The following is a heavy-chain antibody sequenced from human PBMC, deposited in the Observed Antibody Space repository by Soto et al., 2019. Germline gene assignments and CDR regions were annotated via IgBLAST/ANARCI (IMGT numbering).Heavy chain of an antibody. CDR2: IYYSGNT. CDR1: GGSISSGDYY. Sequence: SETLSLTCTVSGGSISSGDYYWSWIRQPPGKGLEWIGYIYYSGNTYYNPSLKSRVTISVDTSKNQFSLKLSSVTAADTAVYYCARERPDGARLDPWGQGTLVTVSS. D-gene: IGHD6-6*01. J-gene: IGHJ5*02. CDR3: ARERPDGARLDP. V-gene: IGHV4-30-4*01.